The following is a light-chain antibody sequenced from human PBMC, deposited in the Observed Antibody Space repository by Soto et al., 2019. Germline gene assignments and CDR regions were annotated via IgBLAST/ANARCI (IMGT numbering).Light chain of an antibody. J-gene: IGKJ4*01. CDR3: QQFNNPLT. CDR1: QGISSA. Sequence: AIQLTQSPSSLSASVGDRVTITCRASQGISSALAWYQQKPGKAPKLLIYDASSLEGGVPSRFSGSGSGTDFTLTISSLQPEDFATYYCQQFNNPLTFVGGTKV. V-gene: IGKV1D-13*01. CDR2: DAS.